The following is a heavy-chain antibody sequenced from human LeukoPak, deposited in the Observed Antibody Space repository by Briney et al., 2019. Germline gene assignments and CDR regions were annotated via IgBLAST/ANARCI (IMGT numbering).Heavy chain of an antibody. V-gene: IGHV3-23*01. D-gene: IGHD6-13*01. CDR2: IIGSGGST. Sequence: PPGGSLRLSCAASGFTFSSYAMSWVRQAPGKGLEWVSAIIGSGGSTHYADSVKGRFTISRDNSKNTPYLQMNSLRAEDTAVYYCAKERAAGGRGHFDYWGQGTLVTVSS. J-gene: IGHJ4*02. CDR3: AKERAAGGRGHFDY. CDR1: GFTFSSYA.